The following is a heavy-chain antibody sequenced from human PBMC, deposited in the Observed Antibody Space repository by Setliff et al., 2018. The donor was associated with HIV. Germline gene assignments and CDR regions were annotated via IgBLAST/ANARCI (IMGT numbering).Heavy chain of an antibody. Sequence: SETLSLTCTVSGGSITSGNYFWTWIRQPAGKGLEWIGHIYTDGSTNYNPSFRSRVTISVDSSKNQFSLKLSSVTAADTAVYYCARPLTTSYNFCGDAFSIWGQGTMVTVSS. V-gene: IGHV4-61*09. CDR1: GGSITSGNYF. D-gene: IGHD3-3*01. CDR3: ARPLTTSYNFCGDAFSI. J-gene: IGHJ3*02. CDR2: IYTDGST.